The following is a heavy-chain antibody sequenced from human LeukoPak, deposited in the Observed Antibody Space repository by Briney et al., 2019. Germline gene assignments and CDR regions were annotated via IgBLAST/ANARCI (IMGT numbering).Heavy chain of an antibody. D-gene: IGHD3-10*01. Sequence: GGSLTLSCAPSVFTFSSFEVNWVRQAPGKGLEWVSYISSSGSTIHYAASVEGRLTLYRDNAKDSLYLQMNSLRAEDTAVCYCVRPRGSGKPYYYYYGMDVWGQGTTVTVSS. CDR3: VRPRGSGKPYYYYYGMDV. V-gene: IGHV3-48*03. J-gene: IGHJ6*02. CDR2: ISSSGSTI. CDR1: VFTFSSFE.